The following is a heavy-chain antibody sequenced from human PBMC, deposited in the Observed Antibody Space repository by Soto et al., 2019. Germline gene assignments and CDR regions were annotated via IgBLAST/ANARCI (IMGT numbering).Heavy chain of an antibody. Sequence: GGSLRLSCAASGFTFSSYAMSWVRQAPGKGLEWVSAISGSGGSTYYADSVKGRFTISRDNSKNTLYLQMNSLRAEDTAAYYCAKGVEGPMGPYYYGMDVWGQGTTVTVSS. J-gene: IGHJ6*02. D-gene: IGHD3-10*01. CDR2: ISGSGGST. CDR3: AKGVEGPMGPYYYGMDV. V-gene: IGHV3-23*01. CDR1: GFTFSSYA.